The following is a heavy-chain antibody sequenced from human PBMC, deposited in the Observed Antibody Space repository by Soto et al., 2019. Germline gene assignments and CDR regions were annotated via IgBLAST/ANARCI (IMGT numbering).Heavy chain of an antibody. CDR1: GGSISSINW. D-gene: IGHD2-2*01. J-gene: IGHJ3*02. V-gene: IGHV4-4*02. CDR3: ARERTYQLSGDDTLDI. CDR2: IYSNGKA. Sequence: TCDVSGGSISSINWWNWVRQSAGKGLEWIGRIYSNGKAYYNPSLKSRVTMSLDTLNNQVSLRLSSVTAADTAKYYCARERTYQLSGDDTLDIWGLGTMVTVSS.